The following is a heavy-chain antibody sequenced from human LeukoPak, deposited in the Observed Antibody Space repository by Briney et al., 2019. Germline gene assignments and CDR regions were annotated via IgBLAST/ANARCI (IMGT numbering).Heavy chain of an antibody. J-gene: IGHJ3*02. CDR2: ISGSGGST. D-gene: IGHD2-15*01. V-gene: IGHV3-23*01. Sequence: GGSLRLSCAASGFTFSSYAMSWVRQAPGKGLEWVSAISGSGGSTYYADSVKGRFTISRDNSKNTLYLQMNSLRAEDTAVYYCAKVREKDIRALDAFDIWGQGTMVTVSS. CDR3: AKVREKDIRALDAFDI. CDR1: GFTFSSYA.